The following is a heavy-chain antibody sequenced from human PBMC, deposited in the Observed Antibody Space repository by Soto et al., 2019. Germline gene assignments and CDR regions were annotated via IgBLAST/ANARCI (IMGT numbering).Heavy chain of an antibody. V-gene: IGHV1-18*01. D-gene: IGHD1-1*01. J-gene: IGHJ4*02. CDR2: ISAHNGNT. CDR3: ARGRYGDY. CDR1: GYGFTTYG. Sequence: QVHLVQSGAEVKKPGASVKVSCKGSGYGFTTYGITWVRQAPGQGLEWMAWISAHNGNTNYAQKLQGRVTVTRDTSTSTASRELRCLRSDDTPVYYSARGRYGDYWGQGALVTVSS.